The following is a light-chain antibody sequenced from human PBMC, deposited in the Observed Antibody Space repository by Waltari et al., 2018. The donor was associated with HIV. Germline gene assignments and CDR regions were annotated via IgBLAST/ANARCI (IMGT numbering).Light chain of an antibody. V-gene: IGLV6-57*03. CDR1: SRNIASHH. CDR3: QSYDNANPSI. J-gene: IGLJ1*01. Sequence: NFVLTQPHSVSESPGKTVTISCARSSRNIASHHVQWYQQRPGSAPTPVIYEDTQRPSGVPDRFSGSIDSSSNSASLTIYELRTEDEADYYCQSYDNANPSIFGTGTRVTVL. CDR2: EDT.